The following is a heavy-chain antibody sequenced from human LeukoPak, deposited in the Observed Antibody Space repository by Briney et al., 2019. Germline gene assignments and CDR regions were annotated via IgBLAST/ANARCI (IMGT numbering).Heavy chain of an antibody. CDR3: ARAPGASYGFDY. J-gene: IGHJ4*02. CDR1: GGSFSGYY. Sequence: SETPSLTCAVYGGSFSGYYWSWIRQPPGKGLEWIGEINHSGSTNYNPSLKSRVTISVDTSKNQFSLKLSSVTAADTAVYYCARAPGASYGFDYWGQGTLVTVSS. CDR2: INHSGST. D-gene: IGHD5-18*01. V-gene: IGHV4-34*01.